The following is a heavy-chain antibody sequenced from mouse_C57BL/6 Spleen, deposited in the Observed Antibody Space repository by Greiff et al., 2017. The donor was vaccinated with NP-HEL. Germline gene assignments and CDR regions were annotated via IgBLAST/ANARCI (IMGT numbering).Heavy chain of an antibody. D-gene: IGHD1-1*01. CDR2: INYDGSST. CDR3: AREGVGGYFDV. Sequence: EVMLVESEGGLVQPGSSMKLSCTASGFTFSDYYMAWVRQVPEKGLEWVANINYDGSSTYYLDSLKSRFIISRDNAKNILYLQMSSLKSEDTATYYCAREGVGGYFDVWGTGTTVTVSS. CDR1: GFTFSDYY. V-gene: IGHV5-16*01. J-gene: IGHJ1*03.